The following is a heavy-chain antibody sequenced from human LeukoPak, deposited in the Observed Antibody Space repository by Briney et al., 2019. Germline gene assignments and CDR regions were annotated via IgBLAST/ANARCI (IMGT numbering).Heavy chain of an antibody. CDR1: GFTFSSYA. Sequence: PGRSLRLSCAASGFTFSSYAMHWVRQAPGRGLEWVSLISGSGGDTYHADSVKGRFTISRDNSKNTLYLQMNSLRAEDTAVYYCAKDLYSSGWSYYFDYWGQGTLVTVSS. J-gene: IGHJ4*02. D-gene: IGHD6-19*01. CDR3: AKDLYSSGWSYYFDY. CDR2: ISGSGGDT. V-gene: IGHV3-23*01.